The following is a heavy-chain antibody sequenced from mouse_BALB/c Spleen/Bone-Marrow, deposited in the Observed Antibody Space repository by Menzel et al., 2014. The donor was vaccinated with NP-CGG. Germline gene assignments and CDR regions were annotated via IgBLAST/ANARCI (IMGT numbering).Heavy chain of an antibody. CDR2: IWAGGST. D-gene: IGHD1-1*01. CDR3: ARKDYGSRGGYFDV. Sequence: VKLVESGPGLVAPSQSLSIPCTVSGFSLTNYGVHWVRQPPGKGLEWLGLIWAGGSTNYNSALMSRLSISKDNSKSQVFLKMNSLQTDDTAMYYCARKDYGSRGGYFDVWGAGTTVTVSS. V-gene: IGHV2-9*02. J-gene: IGHJ1*01. CDR1: GFSLTNYG.